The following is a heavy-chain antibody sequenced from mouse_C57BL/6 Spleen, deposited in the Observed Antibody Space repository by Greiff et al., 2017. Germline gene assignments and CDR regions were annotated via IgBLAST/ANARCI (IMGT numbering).Heavy chain of an antibody. V-gene: IGHV1-81*01. J-gene: IGHJ4*01. CDR3: ARNTVVATDAMDY. Sequence: QVQLKESGAELARPGASVKLSCKASGYTFTSYGISWVKQRTGQGLEWIGEIYPRSGNTYYNEKFKGKATLTADKSSSTAYMELRSLTSEDSAVYFCARNTVVATDAMDYWGQGTSVTDSS. CDR1: GYTFTSYG. D-gene: IGHD1-1*01. CDR2: IYPRSGNT.